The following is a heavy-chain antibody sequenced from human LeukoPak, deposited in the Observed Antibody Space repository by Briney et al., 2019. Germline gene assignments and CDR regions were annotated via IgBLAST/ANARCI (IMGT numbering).Heavy chain of an antibody. CDR2: ISSDGSNQ. CDR3: ARENYCSGGSCFNFDY. D-gene: IGHD2-15*01. CDR1: GFTFSNYA. Sequence: GRSLRLSCAASGFTFSNYAFHWVRQAPGKGLDWVAVISSDGSNQYYADSVKGRFTISRDNSENTLYLQMNSLRVEDTAVYYCARENYCSGGSCFNFDYWGQGTLVTVSS. V-gene: IGHV3-30-3*01. J-gene: IGHJ4*02.